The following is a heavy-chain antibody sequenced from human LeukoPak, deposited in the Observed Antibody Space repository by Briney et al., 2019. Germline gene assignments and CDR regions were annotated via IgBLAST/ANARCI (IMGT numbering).Heavy chain of an antibody. V-gene: IGHV1-69*04. J-gene: IGHJ6*02. D-gene: IGHD5-12*01. CDR3: ARDNSPIVATIYYGMDV. CDR1: GGTFSSYA. Sequence: SVKVSCKASGGTFSSYAISWVRQAPGQGLEWVGRIIPIFGIANYAQKFRGRVTITADKSTSTAYMELSSLRSEDTAVYYCARDNSPIVATIYYGMDVWGQGTTVTVSS. CDR2: IIPIFGIA.